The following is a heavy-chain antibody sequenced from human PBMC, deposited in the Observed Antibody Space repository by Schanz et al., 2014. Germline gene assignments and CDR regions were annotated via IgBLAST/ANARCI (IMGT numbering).Heavy chain of an antibody. Sequence: QVQLVQSGAEVKKPGSSVKVSCKASGGTFSSYAFSWVRQAPGQGLEWMGWISAYNGNMNYAPKFQGRVTMTTDTSTSTAYMELRSLRSDDTAVYYCARNIIATARAYDIWGQGTMVTVSS. CDR1: GGTFSSYA. J-gene: IGHJ3*02. V-gene: IGHV1-18*01. CDR2: ISAYNGNM. D-gene: IGHD6-13*01. CDR3: ARNIIATARAYDI.